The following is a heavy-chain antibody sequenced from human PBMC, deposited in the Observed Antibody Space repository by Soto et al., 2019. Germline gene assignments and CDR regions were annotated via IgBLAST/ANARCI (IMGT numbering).Heavy chain of an antibody. D-gene: IGHD2-8*01. CDR2: ISYDGSNK. V-gene: IGHV3-30-3*01. J-gene: IGHJ3*02. Sequence: QVQLVESGGGVVQPGRSLRLPCAASGFTFSSYAMHWVRQAPGKGLEWVAVISYDGSNKYYADSVKGRFTISRDNSKNTLYLQMNSLRAEDTAVYYCARDSEGYCTNGVCYTAGAFDIWGQGTMVTVSS. CDR1: GFTFSSYA. CDR3: ARDSEGYCTNGVCYTAGAFDI.